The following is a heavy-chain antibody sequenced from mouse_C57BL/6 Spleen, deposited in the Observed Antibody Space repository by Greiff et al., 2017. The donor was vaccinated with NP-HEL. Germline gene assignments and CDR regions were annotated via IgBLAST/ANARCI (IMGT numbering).Heavy chain of an antibody. CDR2: INPNNGGT. Sequence: EVQLQQSGPELVKPGASVKIPCKASGYTFTDYNMDWVKQSHGKSLEWIGDINPNNGGTIYNQKFKGKATLTVDKSSSTAYMELRSLTSEDTAVYYWARWADGPPYFDYWGQGTTLTVSS. CDR3: ARWADGPPYFDY. D-gene: IGHD2-3*01. CDR1: GYTFTDYN. V-gene: IGHV1-18*01. J-gene: IGHJ2*01.